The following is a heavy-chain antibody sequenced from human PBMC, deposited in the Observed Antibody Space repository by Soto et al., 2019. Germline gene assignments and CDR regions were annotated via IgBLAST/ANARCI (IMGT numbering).Heavy chain of an antibody. D-gene: IGHD6-19*01. V-gene: IGHV1-18*01. CDR3: ARDPWLAVERFDY. CDR1: CYTFTSYG. J-gene: IGHJ4*02. Sequence: GASVKGSCKASCYTFTSYGISLFRRAPGQGLEWMGWISAYNGNTNYAQKLQGRVTMTTDTSTSTAYMELRSLRSDDTAVYYCARDPWLAVERFDYWGQGTLVTVSS. CDR2: ISAYNGNT.